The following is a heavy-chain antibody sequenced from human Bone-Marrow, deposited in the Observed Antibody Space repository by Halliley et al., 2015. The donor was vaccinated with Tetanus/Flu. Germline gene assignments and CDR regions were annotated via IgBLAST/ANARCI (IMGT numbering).Heavy chain of an antibody. D-gene: IGHD3-22*01. V-gene: IGHV4-59*11. J-gene: IGHJ3*02. Sequence: LRLSCSVSGGSINSHYWSWMRQPPGKGLEWIGYIYYTGKTNYSPSLKSRATISLDTSKNQFSLHLSSVTAAGTGVYYCARDGDSSGSDIWGPGKMVIVSS. CDR3: ARDGDSSGSDI. CDR1: GGSINSHY. CDR2: IYYTGKT.